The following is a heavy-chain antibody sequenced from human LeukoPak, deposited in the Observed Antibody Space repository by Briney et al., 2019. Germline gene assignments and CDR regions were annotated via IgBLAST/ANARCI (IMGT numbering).Heavy chain of an antibody. CDR2: ISGSGSST. D-gene: IGHD4-17*01. J-gene: IGHJ4*02. CDR3: ARAGGSTVSHSDY. CDR1: GFTFSSFA. Sequence: PGGSLRLSCAASGFTFSSFAMSWVRQAPGKGLEWVSGISGSGSSTYYADSVKGQFTISKDNAKNSLYLQMNSLRAEDTAVYYCARAGGSTVSHSDYWGQGTLVTVSS. V-gene: IGHV3-23*01.